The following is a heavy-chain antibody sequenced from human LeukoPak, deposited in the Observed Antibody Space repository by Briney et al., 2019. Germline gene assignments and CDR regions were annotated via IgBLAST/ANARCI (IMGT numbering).Heavy chain of an antibody. CDR1: GGTFSSYA. Sequence: ASVKVSCKASGGTFSSYAISWVRQAPGQGLEWMGGIIPIFGTANYAQRFQGRVTITADKSTSTAYMELSSLRSEDTAVYYCARERGSYYDSSGYSPLAFDYWGQGTLVTVSS. J-gene: IGHJ4*02. D-gene: IGHD3-22*01. CDR2: IIPIFGTA. V-gene: IGHV1-69*06. CDR3: ARERGSYYDSSGYSPLAFDY.